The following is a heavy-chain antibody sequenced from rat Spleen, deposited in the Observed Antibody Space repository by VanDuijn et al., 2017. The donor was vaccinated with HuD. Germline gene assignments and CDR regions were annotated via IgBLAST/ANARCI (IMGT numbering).Heavy chain of an antibody. J-gene: IGHJ2*01. CDR2: ISYDGSST. V-gene: IGHV5-29*01. Sequence: EVELVESGGGLVQPGRSLKLSCAASGFTFSNYGMAWVRQAPTKGLEWVATISYDGSSTFYRDSVKGRFTISRDKKKSTLYLQMSKLETEDTAIYYCARGGYNNYDYWGQGVMVTVSS. D-gene: IGHD1-10*01. CDR1: GFTFSNYG. CDR3: ARGGYNNYDY.